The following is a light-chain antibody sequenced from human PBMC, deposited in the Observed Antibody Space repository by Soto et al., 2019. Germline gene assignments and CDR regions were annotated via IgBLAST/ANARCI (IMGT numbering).Light chain of an antibody. V-gene: IGKV3-20*01. CDR1: QSVSSNY. J-gene: IGKJ1*01. CDR2: GAS. Sequence: IVFTQSPCTLSLSPGERATLSCRASQSVSSNYLAWYQQKPGQAPRLLIYGASSRATGIPDRFSGSGSGTDFTLTISRLEPEDFAVYYCQQYGSSPRTFGQGTKVDVK. CDR3: QQYGSSPRT.